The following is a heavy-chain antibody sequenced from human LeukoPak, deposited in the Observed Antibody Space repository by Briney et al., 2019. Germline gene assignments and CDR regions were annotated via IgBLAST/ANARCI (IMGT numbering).Heavy chain of an antibody. CDR1: GFTFSGYD. Sequence: GGSLRLSYAASGFTFSGYDMHWVRQAPGKGLEWAAFIRYDGSNKYYTDSVKGRFTISRDNSKNTLYLQMNSLRPEDTAVYYCAKASAIDYWGQGTLVTVSS. J-gene: IGHJ4*02. V-gene: IGHV3-30*02. CDR3: AKASAIDY. CDR2: IRYDGSNK.